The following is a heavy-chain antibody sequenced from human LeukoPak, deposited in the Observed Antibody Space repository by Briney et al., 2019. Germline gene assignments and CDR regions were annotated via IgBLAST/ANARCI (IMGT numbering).Heavy chain of an antibody. CDR1: GFTFGTSS. Sequence: GGSLRLSCVASGFTFGTSSMNWVRQAPGKGLEWVSYITSISSTIYYADSVKGRFTISRDNAKNSLYLQMNSLRAEDMALYYCAKGNSSGWFTNWFDPWGQGTLVTVSS. V-gene: IGHV3-48*04. D-gene: IGHD6-19*01. CDR2: ITSISSTI. CDR3: AKGNSSGWFTNWFDP. J-gene: IGHJ5*02.